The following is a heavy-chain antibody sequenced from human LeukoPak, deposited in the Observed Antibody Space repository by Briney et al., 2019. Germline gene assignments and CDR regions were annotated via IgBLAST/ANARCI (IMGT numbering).Heavy chain of an antibody. Sequence: SETLSLTFTVSGDSISRYYWSWIRQPPGKGLEWIGYIYYSGSTNYNPSLKSRVTISVDTSKNQFSLKLSSVTAADTAVYYCARERYFDWLSSGYFDYWGQGTLVTVSS. D-gene: IGHD3-9*01. V-gene: IGHV4-59*01. CDR3: ARERYFDWLSSGYFDY. CDR2: IYYSGST. J-gene: IGHJ4*02. CDR1: GDSISRYY.